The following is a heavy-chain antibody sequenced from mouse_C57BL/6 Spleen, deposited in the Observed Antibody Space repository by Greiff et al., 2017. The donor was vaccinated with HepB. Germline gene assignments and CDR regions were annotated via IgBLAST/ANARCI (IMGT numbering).Heavy chain of an antibody. Sequence: QVTLKVCGPGILQSSQTLSLTCSFSGFSLSTSGMGVSWIRPPSGKGLVWLAHIYWDDDKRYNTSLKSRLTISKATSRNHVFLRITSGETADTAAYYCAGRGGDYYYGSNYWDLDVWGTGTTVTVSS. CDR1: GFSLSTSGMG. CDR2: IYWDDDK. V-gene: IGHV8-12*01. D-gene: IGHD1-1*01. CDR3: AGRGGDYYYGSNYWDLDV. J-gene: IGHJ1*03.